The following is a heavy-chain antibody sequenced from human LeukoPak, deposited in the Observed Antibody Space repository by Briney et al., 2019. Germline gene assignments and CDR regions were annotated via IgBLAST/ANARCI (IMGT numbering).Heavy chain of an antibody. V-gene: IGHV4-59*08. CDR2: IYVTGNR. CDR3: ARHIGGGIEDMDV. J-gene: IGHJ6*03. CDR1: GGSIGTYY. D-gene: IGHD3-16*02. Sequence: PSETLTLTCTVSGGSIGTYYWSWVWQSPGEGLEWIVYIYVTGNRYNPYLQSRVTISVDTSRNQFFLKMSSVTAADTAVYYCARHIGGGIEDMDVWGKGTKVTVSS.